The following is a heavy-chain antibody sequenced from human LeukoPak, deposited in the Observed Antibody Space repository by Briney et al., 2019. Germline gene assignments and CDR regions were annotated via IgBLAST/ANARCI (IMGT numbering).Heavy chain of an antibody. D-gene: IGHD2-2*01. CDR3: TREWAGYCSSTSCFIFDY. Sequence: GGSLRLSCTASGFTFGDYALSWFRQAPGKGLEWVGFIRNKAYGGTTEYAASVKGRFTISRDDSKSMAYLQMNSLKSEDTAVYYCTREWAGYCSSTSCFIFDYWGLGTLVIVSS. J-gene: IGHJ4*02. CDR2: IRNKAYGGTT. CDR1: GFTFGDYA. V-gene: IGHV3-49*03.